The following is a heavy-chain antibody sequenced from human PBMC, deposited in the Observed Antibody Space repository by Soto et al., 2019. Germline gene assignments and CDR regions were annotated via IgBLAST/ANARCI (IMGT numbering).Heavy chain of an antibody. J-gene: IGHJ6*02. Sequence: GGSLRLSCAASGFTFSSYGMHWVRQAPGKGLEWVAVISYDGSNKYYADSVKGRFTISRDNSKNTLYLQMNSLRAEDTAVYYCAKDDTYSGSSDSNDGMDVWGQGTTVTVS. D-gene: IGHD1-26*01. CDR3: AKDDTYSGSSDSNDGMDV. V-gene: IGHV3-30*18. CDR2: ISYDGSNK. CDR1: GFTFSSYG.